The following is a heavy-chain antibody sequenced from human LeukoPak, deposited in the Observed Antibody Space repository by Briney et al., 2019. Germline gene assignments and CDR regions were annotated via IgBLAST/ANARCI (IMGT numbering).Heavy chain of an antibody. Sequence: GGSLRLSCAASGFTFSSYSMNWVRQAPGKGLEWVSSISSSSSHIYYADSVKGRFTISRDNAKNSLYLQMNSLRAEDTAVYYCARDRQRGYCSGGSCYGGDYWGQGTLVTVSS. CDR2: ISSSSSHI. D-gene: IGHD2-15*01. J-gene: IGHJ4*02. CDR3: ARDRQRGYCSGGSCYGGDY. CDR1: GFTFSSYS. V-gene: IGHV3-21*01.